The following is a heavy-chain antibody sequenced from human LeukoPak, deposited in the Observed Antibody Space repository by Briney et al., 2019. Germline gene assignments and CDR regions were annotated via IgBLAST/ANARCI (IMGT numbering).Heavy chain of an antibody. D-gene: IGHD4-17*01. J-gene: IGHJ4*02. Sequence: ASVKVSCTASGYTFANYGINWVRQAPGQGLEWMGWISAYNGNTNYAQKFQGRVTMTTDTSTSTAYMDLRSLRSDDTAVYYCAGDYGDYGGFDYWGQGTLVTVSS. CDR2: ISAYNGNT. CDR3: AGDYGDYGGFDY. V-gene: IGHV1-18*01. CDR1: GYTFANYG.